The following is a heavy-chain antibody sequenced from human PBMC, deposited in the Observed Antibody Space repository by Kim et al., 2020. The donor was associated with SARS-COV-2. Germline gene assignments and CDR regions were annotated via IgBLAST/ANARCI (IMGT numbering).Heavy chain of an antibody. CDR2: INPNSGGT. CDR1: GYTFTGYY. J-gene: IGHJ4*02. CDR3: ARGYRITIFGVVTTRPDY. V-gene: IGHV1-2*02. Sequence: ASVKVSCKASGYTFTGYYMHWVRQAPGQGLEWMGWINPNSGGTNYAQKFQGRVTMTRDTSISTAYMELSRLRSDDTAVYYCARGYRITIFGVVTTRPDYLGQGTLVTVSS. D-gene: IGHD3-3*01.